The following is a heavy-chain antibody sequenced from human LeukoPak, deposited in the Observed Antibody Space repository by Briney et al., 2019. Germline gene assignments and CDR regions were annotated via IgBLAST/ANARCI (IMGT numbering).Heavy chain of an antibody. CDR3: ARVQYGDYSYAEYFQH. D-gene: IGHD4-17*01. V-gene: IGHV1-2*02. Sequence: ASVKVSCKASGYTFTGYYMHWVRQAPGQGLEWMGWINPNSGGTNYAQKFQGRVTMTRDTTLSTAYMELSRLRSDDTAVYYCARVQYGDYSYAEYFQHWGQGTLVTVSS. J-gene: IGHJ1*01. CDR1: GYTFTGYY. CDR2: INPNSGGT.